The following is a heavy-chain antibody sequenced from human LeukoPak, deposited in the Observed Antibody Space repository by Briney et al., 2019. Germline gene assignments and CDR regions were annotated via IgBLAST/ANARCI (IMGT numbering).Heavy chain of an antibody. CDR3: ARDAGYDTSGYYYYYGMDV. V-gene: IGHV3-7*01. CDR2: IKQDGSEK. D-gene: IGHD3/OR15-3a*01. J-gene: IGHJ6*02. Sequence: GGSLRLSCAASRFIFSSYSMSWVRQAPGKGLEWVANIKQDGSEKYYVDSVKGRFTISRDNAKNSLYLQMNSLRAEDTAVYYCARDAGYDTSGYYYYYGMDVWGQGTTVTVSS. CDR1: RFIFSSYS.